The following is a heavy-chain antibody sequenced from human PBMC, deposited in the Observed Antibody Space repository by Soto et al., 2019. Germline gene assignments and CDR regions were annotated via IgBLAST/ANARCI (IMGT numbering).Heavy chain of an antibody. CDR1: GFTFSSYA. J-gene: IGHJ5*02. V-gene: IGHV3-23*01. CDR3: VKYTVTEDLGES. Sequence: EVQLLESGGDVVRPGWSLRLSWAASGFTFSSYAMGWGRHAPGKGLEWVAGVSRAGTYTFYADSVRGRFSISRDNSRDTVDLYMNALRGDDTAVYFCVKYTVTEDLGESWGQGTLVSVSS. CDR2: VSRAGTYT. D-gene: IGHD3-16*01.